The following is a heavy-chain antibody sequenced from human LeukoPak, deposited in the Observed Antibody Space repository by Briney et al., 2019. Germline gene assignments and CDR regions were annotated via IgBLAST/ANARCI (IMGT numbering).Heavy chain of an antibody. CDR2: ITLAST. V-gene: IGHV3-23*01. J-gene: IGHJ4*02. Sequence: SLRPACAASGFTFTNYSISCVRPAPGNWLEWVAAITLASTYYADSVKGRFTISRDNSKSTLFLQMNSLRAEDSAIYYCAKDLKVYGDKVEYWGQGTLVTVSS. D-gene: IGHD4-17*01. CDR1: GFTFTNYS. CDR3: AKDLKVYGDKVEY.